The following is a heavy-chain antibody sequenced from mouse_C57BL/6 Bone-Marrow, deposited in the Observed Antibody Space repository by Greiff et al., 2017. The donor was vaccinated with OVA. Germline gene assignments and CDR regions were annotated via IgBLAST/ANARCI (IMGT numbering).Heavy chain of an antibody. D-gene: IGHD1-1*01. CDR2: IDPANGNT. CDR1: GFNIKNTY. Sequence: VQLQQSVAELVRPGASVKLSCTASGFNIKNTYMHWVKQRPEQGLEWIGRIDPANGNTKYAPKFLGKATITADTSSNTAYLQLSSLTSEDTAIYYCARSLYYYGSSPAFDVWGTGTTVTVSS. J-gene: IGHJ1*03. CDR3: ARSLYYYGSSPAFDV. V-gene: IGHV14-3*01.